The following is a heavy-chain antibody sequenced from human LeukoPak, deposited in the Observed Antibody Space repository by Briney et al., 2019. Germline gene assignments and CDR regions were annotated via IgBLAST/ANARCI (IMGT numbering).Heavy chain of an antibody. D-gene: IGHD3-22*01. Sequence: PGGSLRLSCAASGFTFSSYAMSWVRQAPGKGLEWVSAISGSGGSTYYADSVKGRFTISRDNSKNTLYLQMNSLRAEDTAVYYCAKGLYYYDSSGYYVGQDAFDIWGQGTMVTVSS. J-gene: IGHJ3*02. CDR1: GFTFSSYA. CDR2: ISGSGGST. V-gene: IGHV3-23*01. CDR3: AKGLYYYDSSGYYVGQDAFDI.